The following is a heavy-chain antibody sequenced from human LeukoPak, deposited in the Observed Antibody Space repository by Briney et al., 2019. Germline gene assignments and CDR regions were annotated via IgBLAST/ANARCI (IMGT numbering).Heavy chain of an antibody. Sequence: GGSLRLSCAGSRFSVRNNYMSWVRQAPGKGLEWVSVSGGSTYYADSVKGRFTISRDNSKNTLYLQMNSLRAEDTAVYYCTRDRDSGSHYGYWGQGTLVIVSS. V-gene: IGHV3-66*02. D-gene: IGHD1-26*01. J-gene: IGHJ4*02. CDR3: TRDRDSGSHYGY. CDR1: RFSVRNNY. CDR2: SGGST.